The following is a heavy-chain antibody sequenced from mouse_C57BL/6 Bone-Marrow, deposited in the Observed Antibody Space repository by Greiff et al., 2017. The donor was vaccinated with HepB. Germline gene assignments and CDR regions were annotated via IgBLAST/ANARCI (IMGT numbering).Heavy chain of an antibody. V-gene: IGHV5-4*03. D-gene: IGHD1-1*01. CDR1: GFTFSSYA. CDR2: ISDGGSYT. J-gene: IGHJ3*01. CDR3: ARAYYGSSPFAY. Sequence: EVKVVESGGGLVKPGGSLKLSCAASGFTFSSYAMSWVRQTPEKRLEWVATISDGGSYTYYPDNVKGRFTISRDNAKNNLYLQMSHLKSEDTAMYYCARAYYGSSPFAYWGQGTLVTVSA.